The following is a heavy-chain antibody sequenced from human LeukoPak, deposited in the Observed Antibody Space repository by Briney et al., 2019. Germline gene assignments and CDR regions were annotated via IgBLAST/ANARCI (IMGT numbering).Heavy chain of an antibody. J-gene: IGHJ4*02. CDR3: AKDRGGFTHYFDF. Sequence: PGGSLRLSCTASGFTFSSYSMNWVRQAPGKGLEWVSYISSSTSTIYYTDSVKGRFTISRDNAKNLLYLQIDCLRAEDTAVYYCAKDRGGFTHYFDFWGQGILVTVSS. CDR2: ISSSTSTI. D-gene: IGHD3-10*01. V-gene: IGHV3-48*01. CDR1: GFTFSSYS.